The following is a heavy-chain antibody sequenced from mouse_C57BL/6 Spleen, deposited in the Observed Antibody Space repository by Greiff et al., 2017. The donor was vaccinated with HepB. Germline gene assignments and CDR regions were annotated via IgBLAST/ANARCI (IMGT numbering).Heavy chain of an antibody. CDR3: ARGGSITTVVATKYFEV. CDR2: IDPSDSYT. D-gene: IGHD1-1*01. Sequence: QVQLQHPGAELVMPGASVKLSCKASGYTFTSYWMHWVKQRPGQGLEWIGEIDPSDSYTNYNQKFKGKSTLTVDQSSSTAYMQLCSLTSEDSAVYYCARGGSITTVVATKYFEVWGTGTTVTVSS. V-gene: IGHV1-69*01. J-gene: IGHJ1*03. CDR1: GYTFTSYW.